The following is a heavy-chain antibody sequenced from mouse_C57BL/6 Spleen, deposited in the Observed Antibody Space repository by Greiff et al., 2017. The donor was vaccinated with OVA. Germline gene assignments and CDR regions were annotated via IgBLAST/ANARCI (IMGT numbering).Heavy chain of an antibody. CDR2: ISSGGSYT. Sequence: EVQLQQSGGDLVKPGWSLKLSCAASGFTFSSYGMSWVRQTPDKRLEWVATISSGGSYTYYPDSVKGRFTISRDNAKNTLYLQMSSLKSEDTAMYYCARNWDEGFDYWGQGTTLTVSS. J-gene: IGHJ2*01. CDR1: GFTFSSYG. D-gene: IGHD4-1*01. V-gene: IGHV5-6*01. CDR3: ARNWDEGFDY.